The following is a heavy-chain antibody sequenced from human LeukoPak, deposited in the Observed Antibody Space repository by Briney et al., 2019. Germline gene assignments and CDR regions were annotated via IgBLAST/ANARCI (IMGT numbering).Heavy chain of an antibody. D-gene: IGHD1-26*01. V-gene: IGHV4-4*07. Sequence: PSETLSLTCTVSGGSISSYYWSWIRQPAGKGLEWIGRIYTSGSTNYNPSLKSRVTISVDTSKNQFSLKLSSVTAADTAVYYCARGSDSGSYYDAFDIWGQGTMVTVSS. CDR1: GGSISSYY. CDR3: ARGSDSGSYYDAFDI. J-gene: IGHJ3*02. CDR2: IYTSGST.